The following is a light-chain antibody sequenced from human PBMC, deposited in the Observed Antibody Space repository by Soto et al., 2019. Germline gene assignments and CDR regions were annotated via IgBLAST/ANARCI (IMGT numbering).Light chain of an antibody. CDR1: QSVSIW. V-gene: IGKV1-5*01. J-gene: IGKJ1*01. Sequence: DIHLTQSPSTLSASVGDRVTITCRASQSVSIWLAWYRQKPGKAPEVLVWDASSLQRGVPSRFSGSGSGTEFTPTISSLQPDDFATYYCQQYNSYSFGQGTKVDIK. CDR3: QQYNSYS. CDR2: DAS.